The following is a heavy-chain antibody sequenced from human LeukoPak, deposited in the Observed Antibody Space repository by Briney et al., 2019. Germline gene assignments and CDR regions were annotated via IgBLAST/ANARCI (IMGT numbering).Heavy chain of an antibody. J-gene: IGHJ3*02. CDR3: ARRPPTVVTLSRDALHI. D-gene: IGHD4-23*01. V-gene: IGHV5-51*01. Sequence: GESLKISCKGSGYTFSNYWIGWVRQMPGKGLEWMGIIYPADPDTTYSPSFRGQVTISADKSTNPAYLQWSSLKASDTAMYYCARRPPTVVTLSRDALHIWGQGTMVTVSS. CDR1: GYTFSNYW. CDR2: IYPADPDT.